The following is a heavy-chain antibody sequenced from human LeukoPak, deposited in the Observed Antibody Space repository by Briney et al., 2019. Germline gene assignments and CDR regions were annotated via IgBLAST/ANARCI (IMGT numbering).Heavy chain of an antibody. Sequence: GGSLRLSCAAPGFIFNNYWMHWVRQVPGKGLVWVSRINSDGSRTTYADSVKGRFTISRDNAKNSLYLQMNSLRAEDTAVYYCAREYCSGGSCYSAGDYWGQGTLVTVSS. J-gene: IGHJ4*02. V-gene: IGHV3-74*03. CDR2: INSDGSRT. D-gene: IGHD2-15*01. CDR1: GFIFNNYW. CDR3: AREYCSGGSCYSAGDY.